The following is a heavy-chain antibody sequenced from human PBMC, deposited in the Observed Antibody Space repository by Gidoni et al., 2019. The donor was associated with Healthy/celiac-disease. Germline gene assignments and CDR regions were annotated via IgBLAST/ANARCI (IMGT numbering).Heavy chain of an antibody. CDR3: ARDVGVGGEFDY. CDR2: IYTSRST. J-gene: IGHJ4*02. Sequence: QVQLQESGPGLVKPSHTLSLTCTVSGGSISIGSYYWSWIRQPAGKGLESIVRIYTSRSTNNNPSLKSRVTISVDTSKNQFSLKLSSVTAADTAVYYCARDVGVGGEFDYWGQGTLVTVSS. V-gene: IGHV4-61*02. CDR1: GGSISIGSYY. D-gene: IGHD3-10*01.